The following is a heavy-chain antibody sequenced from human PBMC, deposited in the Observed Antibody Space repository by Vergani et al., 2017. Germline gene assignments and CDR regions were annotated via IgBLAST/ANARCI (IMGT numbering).Heavy chain of an antibody. CDR3: ARGTDIVVVVWGNYFDY. D-gene: IGHD2-15*01. CDR1: GGSISSSSYY. CDR2: VYYSGST. V-gene: IGHV4-39*07. J-gene: IGHJ4*02. Sequence: QLQLQESGPGLVKPSETLSLTCTVSGGSISSSSYYWGWIRQPPGKGLGWIGSVYYSGSTYYNPSLKSRVTISVDTSKNQFSLKLSSVTAADTAVYYCARGTDIVVVVWGNYFDYWGQGTLVTVSS.